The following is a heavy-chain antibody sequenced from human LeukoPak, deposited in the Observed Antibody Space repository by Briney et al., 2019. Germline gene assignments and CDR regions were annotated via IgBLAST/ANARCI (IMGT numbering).Heavy chain of an antibody. CDR2: ISSSGSTI. D-gene: IGHD3-10*01. CDR1: GFTFSDYY. J-gene: IGHJ5*02. V-gene: IGHV3-11*01. Sequence: GGSLRLSCAASGFTFSDYYMSWIRQAPGKGLEWVSYISSSGSTIYYADSVKGRFTISRDNAKNSLYLQMNSLGAEDTAVYYCARVIITMVRGVITHNWFDPWGQGTLVTVSS. CDR3: ARVIITMVRGVITHNWFDP.